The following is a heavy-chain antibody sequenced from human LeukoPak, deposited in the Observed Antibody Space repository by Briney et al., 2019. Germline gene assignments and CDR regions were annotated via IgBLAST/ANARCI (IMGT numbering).Heavy chain of an antibody. D-gene: IGHD3-22*01. J-gene: IGHJ4*02. Sequence: SVKVSCKASGGTFSSYAISWVRQAPGQGLEWMGRIIPIFGIANYAQKFQGRVTITADKSTSTAYMELSSLRSEDTAVYYCAREPEGSGYVPFDYWGQGTLVTVSS. CDR3: AREPEGSGYVPFDY. V-gene: IGHV1-69*04. CDR1: GGTFSSYA. CDR2: IIPIFGIA.